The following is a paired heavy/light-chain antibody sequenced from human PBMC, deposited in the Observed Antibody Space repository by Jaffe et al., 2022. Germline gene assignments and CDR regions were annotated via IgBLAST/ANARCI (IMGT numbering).Light chain of an antibody. CDR2: RDS. CDR3: QSADSSGTYHV. Sequence: YEVTQPPSVSLSPGQTARITCSGHALTKQYVYWYQKKPGQAPVTVIYRDSERPSGIPERFSGSSSGTTVTLTISGVQAVDEADYYCQSADSSGTYHVFGGGTKLTVL. CDR1: ALTKQY. V-gene: IGLV3-25*03. J-gene: IGLJ2*01.
Heavy chain of an antibody. CDR1: RFNFSDYY. CDR3: ARGDKGRDGDYQGGFDY. D-gene: IGHD4-17*01. V-gene: IGHV3-11*01. CDR2: ISKGGSDM. J-gene: IGHJ4*02. Sequence: QVQLVESGGGLVTPGGSLRLSCAASRFNFSDYYMSWIRQVPGKGLECVAYISKGGSDMYYADSLKGRFTISRDNTKNSLYLQMDSLRAEDTAVYYCARGDKGRDGDYQGGFDYWGQGTLVTVSS.